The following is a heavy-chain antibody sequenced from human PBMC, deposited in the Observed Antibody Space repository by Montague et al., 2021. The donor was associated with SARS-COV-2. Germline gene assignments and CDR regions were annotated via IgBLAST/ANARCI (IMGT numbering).Heavy chain of an antibody. J-gene: IGHJ5*02. Sequence: SETLSLTCSVPSYSIARTPYYWGWIRQPPGKGLEWIGSVYFSGTTYYNPSLKSRVTISVDTSKDQFSLRLNSVTAADTALYFCARDDFGDFADWFDPWGQGTLVTVSS. CDR1: SYSIARTPYY. D-gene: IGHD4-17*01. CDR3: ARDDFGDFADWFDP. CDR2: VYFSGTT. V-gene: IGHV4-39*07.